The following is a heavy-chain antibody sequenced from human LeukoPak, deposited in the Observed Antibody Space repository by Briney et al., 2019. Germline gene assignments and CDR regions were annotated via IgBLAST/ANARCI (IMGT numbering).Heavy chain of an antibody. J-gene: IGHJ1*01. CDR1: ADSITSGY. V-gene: IGHV4-59*08. CDR2: IYGIENT. Sequence: SETLSLTCSISADSITSGYWSWIRQPPGKGLEWIGYIYGIENTDYNPPLKSRVTISLDTSKNQLSLNLTAVTAADTAVYYCAGRGQRYFRDWGQGTLVTVSS. CDR3: AGRGQRYFRD.